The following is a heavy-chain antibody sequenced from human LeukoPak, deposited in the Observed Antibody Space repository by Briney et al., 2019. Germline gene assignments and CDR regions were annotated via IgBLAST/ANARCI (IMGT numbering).Heavy chain of an antibody. D-gene: IGHD1-26*01. Sequence: ASVRVSCKASGYTFTGYDINWVRQALVQGLEWMGWMNPSTGDTGYAQKFQGRVTMTRNTSVDTAFMELSGLGSEDTAVYYCTRGSLSGSSRDYWGQGTLVTVSS. J-gene: IGHJ4*02. CDR3: TRGSLSGSSRDY. CDR1: GYTFTGYD. CDR2: MNPSTGDT. V-gene: IGHV1-8*01.